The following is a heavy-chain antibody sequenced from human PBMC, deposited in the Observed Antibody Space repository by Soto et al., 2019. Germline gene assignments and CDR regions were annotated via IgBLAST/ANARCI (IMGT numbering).Heavy chain of an antibody. J-gene: IGHJ6*02. CDR2: ISGYNGNT. Sequence: QVQLVQSGAEVKKPGASVKVSCKASGYIFTNYGISWVRQAPGQGLEWMGWISGYNGNTHHAQKFQGRVTMSTETSTGTAYMELRRQRQDDTAVYYCARGSREQSYYSYGMDVWGQGTTVTVSS. CDR1: GYIFTNYG. CDR3: ARGSREQSYYSYGMDV. V-gene: IGHV1-18*04.